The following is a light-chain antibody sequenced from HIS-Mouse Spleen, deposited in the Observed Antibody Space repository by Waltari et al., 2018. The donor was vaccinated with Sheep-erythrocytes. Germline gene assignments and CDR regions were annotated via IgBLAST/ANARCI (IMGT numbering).Light chain of an antibody. CDR2: DGS. Sequence: QSALTQPRSVSGSPGQSVTISCTGTCSDVGGYNYVSWYQQHPGKAPKLMIYDGSKRPSGVPDRFSGSKSGNTASLTISGLQAEDEADYYCCSYAGSYNHVFATGTKVTVL. V-gene: IGLV2-11*01. J-gene: IGLJ1*01. CDR3: CSYAGSYNHV. CDR1: CSDVGGYNY.